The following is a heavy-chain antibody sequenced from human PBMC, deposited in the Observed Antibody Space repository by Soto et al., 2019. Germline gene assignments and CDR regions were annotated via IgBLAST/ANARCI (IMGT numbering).Heavy chain of an antibody. V-gene: IGHV3-30*18. Sequence: GGSLRLSCAASGFTFSSYGMHWVRQAPGKGLEWVAVISYDGSNKYYADSVKGRFTISRDNSKNTLYLQMNSLRAEDTAVYYCAKDPYWGQGTLVTVSS. CDR1: GFTFSSYG. CDR2: ISYDGSNK. J-gene: IGHJ4*02. CDR3: AKDPY.